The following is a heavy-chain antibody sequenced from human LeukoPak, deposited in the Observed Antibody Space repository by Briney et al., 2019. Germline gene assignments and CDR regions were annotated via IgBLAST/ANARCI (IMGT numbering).Heavy chain of an antibody. Sequence: SETLSLTCSVYGGSFSDYFWGWIRQAPGEGLEWIGEINEGGSTNYNPAFMTRVVVTVDRSKNDFSLTMNFVTAADTAAYYCARFSKITRGDWGDAFDIWGQGTTVIVSS. CDR2: INEGGST. CDR1: GGSFSDYF. D-gene: IGHD2-21*01. V-gene: IGHV4-34*01. CDR3: ARFSKITRGDWGDAFDI. J-gene: IGHJ3*02.